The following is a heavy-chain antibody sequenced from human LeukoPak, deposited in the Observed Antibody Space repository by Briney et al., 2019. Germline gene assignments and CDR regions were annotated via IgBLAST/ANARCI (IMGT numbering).Heavy chain of an antibody. CDR2: ISGSGGST. CDR1: GFTFSSYA. J-gene: IGHJ5*02. Sequence: GGSLRLSCAASGFTFSSYAMSWVRQAPGKGLEWVSAISGSGGSTYYADSVKGRFTISRDNSKNTLYLQMNSLRAEDTAVYYCAKETTYYDILTGYYSAGWFDPWGQGTLVTVSS. V-gene: IGHV3-23*01. CDR3: AKETTYYDILTGYYSAGWFDP. D-gene: IGHD3-9*01.